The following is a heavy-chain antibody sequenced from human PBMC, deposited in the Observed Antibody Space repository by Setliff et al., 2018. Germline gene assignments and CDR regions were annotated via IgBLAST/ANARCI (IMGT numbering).Heavy chain of an antibody. CDR2: INYHGNIFHDGTT. D-gene: IGHD6-6*01. CDR1: GDSISDASI. J-gene: IGHJ4*02. CDR3: ARGRNIAARLFDS. V-gene: IGHV4-38-2*02. Sequence: KPSETLSLTCTVSGDSISDASIMAWIRQPPGKGLEWIGSINYHGNIFHDGTTHSTYYNPSLKSRVTLSVDTPKNQFSLELTSVTAADAAVYYCARGRNIAARLFDSWGQGTRVTVSS.